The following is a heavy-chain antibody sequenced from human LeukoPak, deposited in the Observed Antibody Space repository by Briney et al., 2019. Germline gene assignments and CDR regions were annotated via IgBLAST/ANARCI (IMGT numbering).Heavy chain of an antibody. D-gene: IGHD3-10*01. V-gene: IGHV3-23*01. CDR3: ARGLGLHFDY. Sequence: GGSLRLSCGASGFTFSIYAMTWVRQAPGKGLEGVSSISTTGSNTYYADSVRGRFAISRDNSKNALYLQMNSLRAEDTAVYYCARGLGLHFDYWGQGTLVTVSS. CDR1: GFTFSIYA. CDR2: ISTTGSNT. J-gene: IGHJ4*02.